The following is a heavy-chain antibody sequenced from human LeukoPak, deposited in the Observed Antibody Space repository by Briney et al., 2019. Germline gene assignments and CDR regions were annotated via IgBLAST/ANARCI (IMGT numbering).Heavy chain of an antibody. Sequence: PSETLSLTCTVSGGSISSYYWSWIRQPAGKGLEWIGRIYTSGSTNYNPSLKSRVTMSVDTSKNQFSLKLSSVTAADTAVYYCARSPLWFGESRGSRNWFDPWGQGTLVTVSS. CDR3: ARSPLWFGESRGSRNWFDP. CDR1: GGSISSYY. CDR2: IYTSGST. V-gene: IGHV4-4*07. J-gene: IGHJ5*02. D-gene: IGHD3-10*01.